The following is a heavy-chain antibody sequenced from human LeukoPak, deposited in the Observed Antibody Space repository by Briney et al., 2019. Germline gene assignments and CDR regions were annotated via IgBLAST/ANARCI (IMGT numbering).Heavy chain of an antibody. J-gene: IGHJ3*02. CDR3: AKQPEYYDILTGYYNHAFDI. Sequence: GGSLRLSCAASGFTFSSYAMSWVRQAPGKGLEWVSAISGSGGSTYYAYSVKGRFTISRDNSKNTLYLQMNSLRAEDTAVYYCAKQPEYYDILTGYYNHAFDIWGQGTMVTVSS. CDR1: GFTFSSYA. V-gene: IGHV3-23*01. CDR2: ISGSGGST. D-gene: IGHD3-9*01.